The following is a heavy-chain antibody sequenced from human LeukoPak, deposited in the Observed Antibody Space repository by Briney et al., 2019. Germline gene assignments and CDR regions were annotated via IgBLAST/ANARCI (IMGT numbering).Heavy chain of an antibody. V-gene: IGHV4-31*03. CDR3: ARVADDSSGYPYGEFDY. J-gene: IGHJ4*02. CDR2: IYYSGST. CDR1: GGSISSGGYY. Sequence: SQTLSLTCTVSGGSISSGGYYWSWIRQHPGKGLEWIGYIYYSGSTYYNPSLKSRVTISVDTSKNQFSLKLSSVTAADTAVYYCARVADDSSGYPYGEFDYWGQGTLVTVSS. D-gene: IGHD3-22*01.